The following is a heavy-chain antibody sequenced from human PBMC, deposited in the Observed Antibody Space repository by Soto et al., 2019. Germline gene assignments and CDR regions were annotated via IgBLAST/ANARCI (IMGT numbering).Heavy chain of an antibody. V-gene: IGHV3-15*01. J-gene: IGHJ4*02. Sequence: EVQLVESGGGLVNPGGSLRLSCAASGFIFTGAWMGWVRQAPGKGLEWVGRVKSKTDGGTTDYAAPVKGRFTIARDDSKNTQYLQINCLKSEGTALYYCSTERAVCRRLDSWGQGTLVTVSS. CDR1: GFIFTGAW. CDR3: STERAVCRRLDS. CDR2: VKSKTDGGTT. D-gene: IGHD3-16*01.